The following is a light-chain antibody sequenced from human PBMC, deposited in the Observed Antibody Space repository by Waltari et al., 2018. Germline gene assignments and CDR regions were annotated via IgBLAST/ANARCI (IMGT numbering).Light chain of an antibody. V-gene: IGLV1-40*01. CDR2: DNH. J-gene: IGLJ2*01. CDR1: SSNIGAGSV. Sequence: QSVLTHPPSGSGARVQRVTISCTGSSSNIGAGSVLQGYQKLPGTAPKLLCYDNHRRPSGVPDRFSGSKSGTSASLAITGLQAEDEADYYCQSYDSRLSAVVFGGGTKLTVL. CDR3: QSYDSRLSAVV.